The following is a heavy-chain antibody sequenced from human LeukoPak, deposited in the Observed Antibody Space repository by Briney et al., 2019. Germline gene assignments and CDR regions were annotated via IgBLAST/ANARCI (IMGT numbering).Heavy chain of an antibody. CDR1: AFTVSSNF. V-gene: IGHV3-53*04. Sequence: GGSLRLSCAASAFTVSSNFMTWVRQAPGKGLEWVPLIYAGGGTYYADSVQGRFSISRHLSKNTVDLQMNNLRLEDTAVYYCASGRSYWYHLDYWGRGTLVTVSS. CDR2: IYAGGGT. D-gene: IGHD2-8*02. J-gene: IGHJ4*02. CDR3: ASGRSYWYHLDY.